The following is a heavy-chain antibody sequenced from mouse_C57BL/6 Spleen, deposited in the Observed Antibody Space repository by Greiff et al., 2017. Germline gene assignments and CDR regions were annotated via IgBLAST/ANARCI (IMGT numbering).Heavy chain of an antibody. D-gene: IGHD1-1*01. J-gene: IGHJ2*01. CDR2: INPNNGGT. CDR3: APFITTVVGRGGVDY. V-gene: IGHV1-26*01. CDR1: GYTFTDYY. Sequence: EVQLQQSGPELVKPGASVKISCKASGYTFTDYYMNWVKQSNGKSLEWLGDINPNNGGTSYNQKFKGKASLTVDKSSRAAYMELRILTSEDSAVYYCAPFITTVVGRGGVDYWGQGTTLTVSS.